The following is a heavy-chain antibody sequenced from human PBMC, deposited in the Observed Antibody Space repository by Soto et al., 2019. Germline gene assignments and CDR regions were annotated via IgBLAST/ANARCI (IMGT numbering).Heavy chain of an antibody. CDR2: ISSSSSYI. D-gene: IGHD5-12*01. CDR1: GFTFSSYS. CDR3: ARDPDISGYALQGDY. V-gene: IGHV3-21*01. J-gene: IGHJ4*02. Sequence: GGSLRLSCAASGFTFSSYSMNWVRQAPGKGLEWVSSISSSSSYIYYADSVKGRFTISRDNAKNSLYLQMNSLRAEDTAVYYCARDPDISGYALQGDYWGQGTLVTVSS.